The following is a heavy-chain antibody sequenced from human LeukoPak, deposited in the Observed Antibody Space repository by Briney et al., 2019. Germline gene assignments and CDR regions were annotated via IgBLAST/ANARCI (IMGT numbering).Heavy chain of an antibody. V-gene: IGHV3-23*01. Sequence: GGSLRLSCAASGFTFSSYAMSWVRQAPGKGLEWVSAISGSGGSTYYADSVKGRFTISRDNSKNTLYLQMNSLRAEDTAVCYCAKDRLSYYDFWSGYPYYFDYWGQGTLVTVSS. CDR2: ISGSGGST. CDR1: GFTFSSYA. CDR3: AKDRLSYYDFWSGYPYYFDY. D-gene: IGHD3-3*01. J-gene: IGHJ4*02.